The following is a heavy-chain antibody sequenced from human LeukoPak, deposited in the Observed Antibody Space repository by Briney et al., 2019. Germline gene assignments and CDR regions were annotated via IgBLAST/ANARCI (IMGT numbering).Heavy chain of an antibody. Sequence: SVKVSCKASGGTFSSYAISWVRQAPGQGLEWMGGIIPIFGTANYAQKFQGRVTITTDESTSTAYMELSSLRSEDTAVFYCARVALTLNSGSYPDYYFDYWGQGTLVTVSS. CDR2: IIPIFGTA. J-gene: IGHJ4*02. V-gene: IGHV1-69*05. CDR1: GGTFSSYA. CDR3: ARVALTLNSGSYPDYYFDY. D-gene: IGHD1-26*01.